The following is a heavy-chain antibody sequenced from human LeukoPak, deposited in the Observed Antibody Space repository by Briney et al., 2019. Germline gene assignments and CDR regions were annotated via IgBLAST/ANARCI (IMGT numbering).Heavy chain of an antibody. CDR2: ISYDGSNK. Sequence: GRSLRLSCAASGFTFSSYAMHWVRQAPGKGLEWVAVISYDGSNKYYADSVKGRFTISRDNSKNTLYLQMNSLRAEDTAVYYCARSPAGQQPDNWFDPWGQGTLVTASS. V-gene: IGHV3-30*04. J-gene: IGHJ5*02. D-gene: IGHD6-13*01. CDR1: GFTFSSYA. CDR3: ARSPAGQQPDNWFDP.